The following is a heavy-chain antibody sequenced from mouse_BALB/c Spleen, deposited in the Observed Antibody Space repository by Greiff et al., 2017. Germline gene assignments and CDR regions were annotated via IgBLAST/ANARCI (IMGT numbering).Heavy chain of an antibody. Sequence: EVMLVESGGGLVKPGGSLKLSCAASGFTFSSYAMSWVRQTQEKRLEWVASISSGGSTYYPDSVKGRFTISRDNARNILYLQMSSLRSEDTAMYYCARGEVDYWGQGTTLTVSS. V-gene: IGHV5-6-5*01. J-gene: IGHJ2*01. CDR3: ARGEVDY. CDR1: GFTFSSYA. CDR2: ISSGGST.